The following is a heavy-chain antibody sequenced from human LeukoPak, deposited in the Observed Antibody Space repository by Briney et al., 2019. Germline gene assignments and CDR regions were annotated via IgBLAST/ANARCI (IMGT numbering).Heavy chain of an antibody. J-gene: IGHJ6*03. CDR1: GYTFTSYG. D-gene: IGHD3-10*01. V-gene: IGHV1-18*01. CDR3: AREGGSYFLYYYYYMDV. CDR2: ISAYNGNT. Sequence: ASVKVSCKASGYTFTSYGISWVRQAPGQGLEWMGWISAYNGNTNYAQKLQGRVTMTTDTSTSTAYMELRSLRSDDTAVYYCAREGGSYFLYYYYYMDVRGKGTTVTISS.